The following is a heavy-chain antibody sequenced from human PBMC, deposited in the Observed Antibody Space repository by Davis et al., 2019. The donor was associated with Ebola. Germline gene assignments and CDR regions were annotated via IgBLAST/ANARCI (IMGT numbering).Heavy chain of an antibody. CDR2: INPNGGSP. CDR1: GYTFNIYY. Sequence: ASVKVSCKASGYTFNIYYMHWVRQAPGQGLEWMGLINPNGGSPNYAPKFQGRVTMTRDTSTSTVFVELSSLRSEDTAVYYCARAWAVTTLYHWYGVDVWGQGTTVTVSS. J-gene: IGHJ6*02. D-gene: IGHD4-17*01. V-gene: IGHV1-46*02. CDR3: ARAWAVTTLYHWYGVDV.